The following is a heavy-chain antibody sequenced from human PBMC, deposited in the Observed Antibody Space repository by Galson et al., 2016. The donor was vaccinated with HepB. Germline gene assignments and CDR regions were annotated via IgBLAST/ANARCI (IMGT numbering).Heavy chain of an antibody. CDR3: AREAHSSGWYNMDV. D-gene: IGHD6-19*01. J-gene: IGHJ6*03. Sequence: SLRLSCAASGFSFSNYGMYWVRQAPGKGLEWVTVLWYDGRNKYYADSVKGRFTISRDNSKNTLYLQMNSLRAEDTAVYYCAREAHSSGWYNMDVWGKGTTVTVSS. CDR1: GFSFSNYG. V-gene: IGHV3-33*01. CDR2: LWYDGRNK.